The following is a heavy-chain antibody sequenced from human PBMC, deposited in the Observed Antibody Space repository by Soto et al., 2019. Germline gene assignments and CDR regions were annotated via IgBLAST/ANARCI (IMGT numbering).Heavy chain of an antibody. J-gene: IGHJ4*02. V-gene: IGHV3-9*01. CDR1: GFTFDDYA. D-gene: IGHD2-2*01. Sequence: EVQLVESGGGLVQPGRSLRLSCGASGFTFDDYAMHWVRQAPGKGLEWVSSISWNRGNIGYADSVKGRFIISRDNAKNSLYLQMNSRRPEDTALYYCAKGSSTSNFSYFGNWGQGSLVTDTS. CDR2: ISWNRGNI. CDR3: AKGSSTSNFSYFGN.